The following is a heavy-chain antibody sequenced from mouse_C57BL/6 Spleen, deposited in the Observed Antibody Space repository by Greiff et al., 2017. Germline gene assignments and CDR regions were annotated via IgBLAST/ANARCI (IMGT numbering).Heavy chain of an antibody. CDR2: ISYSGST. Sequence: DVKLQESGPGMVKPSQSLSLTCTVTGYSITSGYDWHWIRHFPGNKLEWMGYISYSGSTNYNPSLKSRISITHDTSKNHFFLKLNSVTTEDTATYYCARDGNYEGAMDYWGQGTSVTVSS. D-gene: IGHD2-1*01. V-gene: IGHV3-1*01. J-gene: IGHJ4*01. CDR3: ARDGNYEGAMDY. CDR1: GYSITSGYD.